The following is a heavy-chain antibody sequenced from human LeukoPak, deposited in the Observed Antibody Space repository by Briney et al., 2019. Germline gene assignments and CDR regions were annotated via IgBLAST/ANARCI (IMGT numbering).Heavy chain of an antibody. J-gene: IGHJ4*02. CDR1: GFTFSSYW. D-gene: IGHD2-2*01. Sequence: PGGSLRLSCAASGFTFSSYWMSWVRQAPGKGLEWVANIKQDGSEKYYVDSVKGRFTISRDNAKNSLYLQMNSLRAEDTAVYYCARDPYQLLSPFDYWGQGTLVTVSS. CDR3: ARDPYQLLSPFDY. V-gene: IGHV3-7*01. CDR2: IKQDGSEK.